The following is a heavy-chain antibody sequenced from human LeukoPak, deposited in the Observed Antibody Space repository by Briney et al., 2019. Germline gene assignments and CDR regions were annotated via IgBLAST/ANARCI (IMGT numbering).Heavy chain of an antibody. CDR3: ARGSYYDSSGHTWADY. Sequence: ASVKVSCKASVGTFSSYAISWVRQAPGQGLEWMGGIIPIFGTANYAQKFQGRVTITADESTSTAYMELSSLRSEDTAVYYCARGSYYDSSGHTWADYWGQGTLVTVSS. J-gene: IGHJ4*02. CDR2: IIPIFGTA. CDR1: VGTFSSYA. V-gene: IGHV1-69*13. D-gene: IGHD3-22*01.